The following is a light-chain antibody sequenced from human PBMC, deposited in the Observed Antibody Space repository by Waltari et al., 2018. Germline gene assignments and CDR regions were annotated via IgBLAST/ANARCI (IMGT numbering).Light chain of an antibody. CDR1: QRCANSY. CDR2: AAS. J-gene: IGKJ1*01. CDR3: HQYGNSART. V-gene: IGKV3-20*01. Sequence: VLTQSPGTLSLSPGERAPLSCRASQRCANSYLAWYQQRPGQAPRLLIYAASSRATGIPDRFSGSVSGTDFTLTISRLEPEDSAVYYCHQYGNSARTFGQGTKVEIK.